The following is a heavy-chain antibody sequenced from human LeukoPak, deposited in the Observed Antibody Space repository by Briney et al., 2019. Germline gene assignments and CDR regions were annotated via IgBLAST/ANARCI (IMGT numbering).Heavy chain of an antibody. CDR3: ARGPPYYDFWSGYFSGPTYYYYGMDV. Sequence: ASVKVSCKASGYTFTSYYMHWVRQAPGQGLEWMGIINPSGGSTSYAQKFQGRVTMTRDTSTSTVYMELSSLRSEDTAVYYCARGPPYYDFWSGYFSGPTYYYYGMDVWGQGTTVTVSS. CDR1: GYTFTSYY. J-gene: IGHJ6*02. V-gene: IGHV1-46*01. CDR2: INPSGGST. D-gene: IGHD3-3*01.